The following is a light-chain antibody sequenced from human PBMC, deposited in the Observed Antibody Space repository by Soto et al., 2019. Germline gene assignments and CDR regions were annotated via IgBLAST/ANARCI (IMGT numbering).Light chain of an antibody. CDR2: EVS. V-gene: IGLV2-14*01. CDR3: SSYSSTSNLVV. CDR1: SSDIGGYDY. Sequence: QSALTQPASVSGSPGQSITISCTGTSSDIGGYDYVSWYQQHPGKAPKLMIYEVSNRPSGVSHRFSGSKSGNTASLTISGLQAEDEDDYYCSSYSSTSNLVVFGGGTTVTVL. J-gene: IGLJ2*01.